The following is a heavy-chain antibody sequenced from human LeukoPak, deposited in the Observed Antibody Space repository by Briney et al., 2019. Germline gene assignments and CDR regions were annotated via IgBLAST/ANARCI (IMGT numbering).Heavy chain of an antibody. Sequence: SETLSLTCAVYGGSFSGYYWSWIRQPPGKGLEWIGEINHSGSTNYNPSLKSRVTISVDTSKNQFSLKLSSVTAADTAVYYCARGGKNSGWYGWGQGTLVTVSS. D-gene: IGHD6-19*01. J-gene: IGHJ4*02. CDR2: INHSGST. CDR1: GGSFSGYY. V-gene: IGHV4-34*01. CDR3: ARGGKNSGWYG.